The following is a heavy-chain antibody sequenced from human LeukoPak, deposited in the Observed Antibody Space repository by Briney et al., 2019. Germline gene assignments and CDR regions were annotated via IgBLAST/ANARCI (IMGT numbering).Heavy chain of an antibody. CDR2: ISSSSSTI. J-gene: IGHJ4*02. CDR3: ARGHTAVTRHFDF. Sequence: GGSLRLSCAASGFTFSSYELNWVRQAPGKGLEWVSYISSSSSTIYYADSVKGRFTISRDNAKNSLYLDMNSLRAEDTAVYYCARGHTAVTRHFDFWGQGTLVTVSS. D-gene: IGHD4-17*01. V-gene: IGHV3-48*01. CDR1: GFTFSSYE.